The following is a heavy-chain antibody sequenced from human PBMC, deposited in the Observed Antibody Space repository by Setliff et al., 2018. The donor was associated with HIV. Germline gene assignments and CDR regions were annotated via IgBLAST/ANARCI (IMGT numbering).Heavy chain of an antibody. CDR2: INPSGGST. CDR1: GYTFTSDY. Sequence: GASVKVSCKASGYTFTSDYIHWVRQAPGQGLEWMRIINPSGGSTRYARTFQGRVTMTRDTSTNTVYMELSGLRSEDTALYYCALDLTGPAITSGWMKNWFDPWGQGTLVTVSS. CDR3: ALDLTGPAITSGWMKNWFDP. J-gene: IGHJ5*02. V-gene: IGHV1-46*01. D-gene: IGHD6-19*01.